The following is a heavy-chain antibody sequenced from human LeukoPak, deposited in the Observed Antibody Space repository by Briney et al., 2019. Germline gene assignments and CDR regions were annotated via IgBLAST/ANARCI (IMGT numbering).Heavy chain of an antibody. J-gene: IGHJ4*02. V-gene: IGHV1-3*03. Sequence: ASVKVSCKASGYTFTSYAMHWVRQAPGQRLEWMGWINAGNGNTKYSQEFQGRVTITRDTSASTAYMVLSSLRSEDMAVYYCARSSWYYYDSSGYSFGLDYWGQGTLVTVSS. CDR3: ARSSWYYYDSSGYSFGLDY. CDR1: GYTFTSYA. D-gene: IGHD3-22*01. CDR2: INAGNGNT.